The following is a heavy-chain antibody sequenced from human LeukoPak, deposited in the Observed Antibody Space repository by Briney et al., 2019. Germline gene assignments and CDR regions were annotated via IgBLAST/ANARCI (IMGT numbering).Heavy chain of an antibody. CDR3: ARGYSSSWPLDY. CDR1: GGSFGGYY. J-gene: IGHJ4*02. CDR2: INHSGST. V-gene: IGHV4-34*01. Sequence: PSETLSLTCAVYGGSFGGYYWSWIRQPPGKGLEWIGEINHSGSTNYNPSLKSRVTISVDTSKNQFSLKLSSVTAADTAVYYCARGYSSSWPLDYWGQGTLVTVSS. D-gene: IGHD6-13*01.